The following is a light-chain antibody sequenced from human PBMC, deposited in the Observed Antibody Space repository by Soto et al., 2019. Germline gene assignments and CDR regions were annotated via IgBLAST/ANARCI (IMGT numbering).Light chain of an antibody. CDR2: DAS. V-gene: IGKV1-13*02. CDR3: QQFQSYALT. J-gene: IGKJ4*01. CDR1: QGISSA. Sequence: AIQLTQSPSSLSASVGDRVTITCRASQGISSALAWYQHKPGRAPRLLIYDASSLHSGVPSRFSGSGSGTDFTLTISSLQPEDFATYYCQQFQSYALTFGGGTKLEIK.